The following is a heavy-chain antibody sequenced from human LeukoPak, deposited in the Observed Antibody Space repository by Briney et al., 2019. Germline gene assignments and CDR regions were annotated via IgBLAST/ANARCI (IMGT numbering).Heavy chain of an antibody. D-gene: IGHD5-24*01. CDR3: AKDIEDGYNRYYYYGMDV. Sequence: GGSLRLSCAASGFTFSTYPMHWVRQAPGKGLEYVSAITNNGGSTYHANSVKGRFTISRDNAKNSLYLQMNSLRAEDTALYYCAKDIEDGYNRYYYYGMDVWGQGTTVTVSS. CDR2: ITNNGGST. J-gene: IGHJ6*02. V-gene: IGHV3-64*01. CDR1: GFTFSTYP.